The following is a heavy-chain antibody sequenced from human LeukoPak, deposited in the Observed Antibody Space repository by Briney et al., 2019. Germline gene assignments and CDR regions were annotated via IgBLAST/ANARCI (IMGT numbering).Heavy chain of an antibody. CDR3: ARGRGYSYGYADY. CDR1: GYTFTSYD. D-gene: IGHD5-18*01. J-gene: IGHJ4*02. Sequence: ASVKVSCTASGYTFTSYDINWVRQATGQGLEWMGWMNPNSGNTGYAGKLQGRVTMTRNISIRTAYMELSTLRSDDTAVYYCARGRGYSYGYADYWGQGTLVTVSS. CDR2: MNPNSGNT. V-gene: IGHV1-8*01.